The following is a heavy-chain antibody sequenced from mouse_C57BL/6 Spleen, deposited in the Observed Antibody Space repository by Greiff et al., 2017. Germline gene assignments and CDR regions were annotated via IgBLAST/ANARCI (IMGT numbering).Heavy chain of an antibody. D-gene: IGHD2-5*01. CDR2: IWGDGST. Sequence: VHLVESGPGLVAPSQSLSITCTVSGFSFTSYGVSWVRQPPGKGLEWLGVIWGDGSTNYHSAPISRLSMSKDNSKSQVFLKLNILQTDDTATYSCATYCSNYAWFAYWGQGTLVTVSA. CDR1: GFSFTSYG. V-gene: IGHV2-3*01. J-gene: IGHJ3*01. CDR3: ATYCSNYAWFAY.